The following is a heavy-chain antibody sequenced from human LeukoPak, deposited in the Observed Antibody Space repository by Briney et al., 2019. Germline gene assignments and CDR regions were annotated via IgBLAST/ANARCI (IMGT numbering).Heavy chain of an antibody. CDR2: ISYDGSNK. J-gene: IGHJ4*02. Sequence: GGSLRLSCAASGFTFSSYAMHWVRQAPGKGLEWVAVISYDGSNKYYADSVKGRFTISRDNSKNTLYLQMNSLRAEDMAVYYCAKDRADVVPTMVLDYWGQGVLVTVSS. CDR3: AKDRADVVPTMVLDY. V-gene: IGHV3-30*04. D-gene: IGHD5-12*01. CDR1: GFTFSSYA.